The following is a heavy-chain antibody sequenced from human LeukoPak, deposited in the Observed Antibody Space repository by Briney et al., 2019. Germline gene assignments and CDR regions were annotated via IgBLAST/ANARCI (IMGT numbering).Heavy chain of an antibody. Sequence: QPGGSLRLSCAASGFTFDSYAMSWVRQAPGKGLEWVSSIDRNGGTRYNADSLEGRVTISRDNSKNTLFLQMNSLRAEDTAVYYCAREWSSGWPYYYYYGMDVWGQGTTVTVSS. J-gene: IGHJ6*02. CDR2: IDRNGGTR. CDR3: AREWSSGWPYYYYYGMDV. D-gene: IGHD6-19*01. CDR1: GFTFDSYA. V-gene: IGHV3-23*01.